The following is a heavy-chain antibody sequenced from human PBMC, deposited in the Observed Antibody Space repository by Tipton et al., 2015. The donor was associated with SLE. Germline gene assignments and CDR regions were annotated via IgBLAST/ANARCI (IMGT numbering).Heavy chain of an antibody. V-gene: IGHV4-39*01. D-gene: IGHD2-15*01. J-gene: IGHJ5*02. CDR1: GGSIRGSSFY. CDR3: ARHSGHCLAGSCSFNWFDP. Sequence: LRLSCTVSGGSIRGSSFYWGWMRQSPGKGLEWIGSVYYTGTAYYNPSLKSRPSISVDTSKNDFSLKLTSVTALGTAVYYCARHSGHCLAGSCSFNWFDPWGPGILVTVSS. CDR2: VYYTGTA.